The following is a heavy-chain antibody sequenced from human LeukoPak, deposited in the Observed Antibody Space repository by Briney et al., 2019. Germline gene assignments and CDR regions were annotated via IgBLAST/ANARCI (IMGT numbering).Heavy chain of an antibody. D-gene: IGHD6-19*01. CDR3: ARDPSRMTVADNYYFDY. V-gene: IGHV3-48*04. Sequence: GGSLRLSCAASGFTFSTYTTNWVRQTPGKGLEWVSFISSSGTIYYADSVKGRFTISRDNAKNSLFLQMNSLRAEDTAVYYCARDPSRMTVADNYYFDYWGQGTLVTVSS. CDR2: ISSSGTI. CDR1: GFTFSTYT. J-gene: IGHJ4*02.